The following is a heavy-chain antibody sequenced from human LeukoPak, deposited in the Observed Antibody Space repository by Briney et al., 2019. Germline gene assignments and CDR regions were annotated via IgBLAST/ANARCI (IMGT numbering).Heavy chain of an antibody. Sequence: KPSETLSLTRAVSGESFSAYYWSWIRQPPGKGLECTGEINLRGSANYIPSLKSRVTISVDTSKNPLSLKLSSLTAADTAMYYCARRTGVFYGSGSFYNVGRFDYWGQGTLVTVSS. CDR3: ARRTGVFYGSGSFYNVGRFDY. V-gene: IGHV4-34*01. CDR1: GESFSAYY. D-gene: IGHD3-10*01. J-gene: IGHJ4*02. CDR2: INLRGSA.